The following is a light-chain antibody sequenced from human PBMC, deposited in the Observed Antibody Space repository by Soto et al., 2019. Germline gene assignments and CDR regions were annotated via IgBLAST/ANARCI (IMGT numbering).Light chain of an antibody. J-gene: IGKJ4*01. V-gene: IGKV4-1*01. CDR2: WAS. CDR1: QSVLYNSNY. Sequence: DSVMTQSPDSLAVSLGERATINCKSSQSVLYNSNYLAWYQQKPGQPPKVLIYWASTRESGVPDRFTVSGSGTDFTLTISSLQAEDVVVYYCQQYYSAPLTFGGGTKVDIK. CDR3: QQYYSAPLT.